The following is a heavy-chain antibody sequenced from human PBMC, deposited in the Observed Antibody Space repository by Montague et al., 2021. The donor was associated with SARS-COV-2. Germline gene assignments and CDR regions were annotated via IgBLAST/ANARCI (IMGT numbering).Heavy chain of an antibody. D-gene: IGHD2/OR15-2a*01. CDR3: GRDQRGDFYPGPLDI. V-gene: IGHV4-61*02. CDR2: VYPNGGS. Sequence: TLSLTCTVSGGSIRFGSYCWTWIRQPAGKGLEWIGGVYPNGGSKYNPSLKSRVTISLDTSKNQFSLRLTSVTAADTAVYYCGRDQRGDFYPGPLDIWGQGTTVTVSS. J-gene: IGHJ3*02. CDR1: GGSIRFGSYC.